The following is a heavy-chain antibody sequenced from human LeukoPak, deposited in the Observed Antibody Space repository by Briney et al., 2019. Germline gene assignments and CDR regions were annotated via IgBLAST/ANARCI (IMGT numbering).Heavy chain of an antibody. CDR3: ARLGIGVVPSAMLGDYYFDY. J-gene: IGHJ4*02. Sequence: SETLSLTCAVYGGSLSGYYWSWIRQPPGKGLEWIGYIYYSGSTKYNPSLKSRVTISVDTSKSQFSLKLTSVTAADTAVYYCARLGIGVVPSAMLGDYYFDYWGQGTLVTVSS. D-gene: IGHD2-2*01. CDR2: IYYSGST. V-gene: IGHV4-59*08. CDR1: GGSLSGYY.